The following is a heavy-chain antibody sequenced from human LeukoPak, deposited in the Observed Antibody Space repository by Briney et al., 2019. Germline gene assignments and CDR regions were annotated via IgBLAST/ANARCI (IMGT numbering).Heavy chain of an antibody. Sequence: GGSLRLSCAASGFTFYDYTMHWVRHAPGKGLEWVSLISWDGGSTYCADSVKGRFTISRDNSKNSLYLQMNSLRTEDTALYYFARVLDFWSAMGPGPYYYYMDVWGKGTTVTVSS. CDR1: GFTFYDYT. CDR2: ISWDGGST. V-gene: IGHV3-43*01. CDR3: ARVLDFWSAMGPGPYYYYMDV. J-gene: IGHJ6*03. D-gene: IGHD3-3*01.